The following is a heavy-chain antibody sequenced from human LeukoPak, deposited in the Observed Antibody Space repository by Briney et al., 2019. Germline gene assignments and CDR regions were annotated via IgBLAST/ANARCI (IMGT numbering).Heavy chain of an antibody. J-gene: IGHJ4*02. CDR2: IYHSGST. CDR3: ARSRRRNDDRSSGWYAFDY. CDR1: GGSISSSNW. Sequence: PSETLSLTCAVSGGSISSSNWWSWVRQPPGKGLEWIGEIYHSGSTNYNPSLKSRVTISVDKSKNQFSLKLSSVTAADTAVYYCARSRRRNDDRSSGWYAFDYWGQGTLVTVSS. V-gene: IGHV4-4*02. D-gene: IGHD6-19*01.